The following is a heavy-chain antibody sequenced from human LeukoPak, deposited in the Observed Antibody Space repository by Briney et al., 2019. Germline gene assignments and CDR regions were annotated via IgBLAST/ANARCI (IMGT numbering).Heavy chain of an antibody. D-gene: IGHD5-18*01. CDR2: IIPIFHTP. CDR3: ARDFHDGYSYGDAFDI. CDR1: GGTFSTHS. V-gene: IGHV1-69*05. Sequence: ASVKVSCKASGGTFSTHSISWVRQAPGRGLEWMGGIIPIFHTPKNSQKFQGRVTMARDTSTSTVYMELSSLRSEDTAVYYCARDFHDGYSYGDAFDIWGQGTVVTVSS. J-gene: IGHJ3*02.